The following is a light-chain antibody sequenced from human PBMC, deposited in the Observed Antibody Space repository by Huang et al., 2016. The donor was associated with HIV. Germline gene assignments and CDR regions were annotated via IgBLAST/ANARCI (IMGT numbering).Light chain of an antibody. CDR1: QSLVHSSDGNTY. CDR3: MQTTRLYT. V-gene: IGKV2-24*01. J-gene: IGKJ2*01. CDR2: QVS. Sequence: EIVMTQTPLSSLVTLGQLASISCRSSQSLVHSSDGNTYLNWLLQRPGQPPRLLIYQVSKRFSGVPDRCSGSGSGTTFTLKISRVEADDVGVYYCMQTTRLYTFGQGTKLEI.